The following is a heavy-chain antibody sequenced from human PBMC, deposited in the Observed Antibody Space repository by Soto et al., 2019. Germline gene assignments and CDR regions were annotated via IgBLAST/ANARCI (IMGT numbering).Heavy chain of an antibody. V-gene: IGHV2-5*02. J-gene: IGHJ4*02. CDR1: GFSLSTSGVG. D-gene: IGHD3-16*01. Sequence: SGPTLVNPTQPLTLTCTFSGFSLSTSGVGVGWIRQPPGKALEWLALIYWDDDKRYSPSLKSRLTITKDTSKNQVVLTMTNMDPVDTATYYCAHRQSFSIDYIWGMANYFDYWGQGTLVTVSS. CDR2: IYWDDDK. CDR3: AHRQSFSIDYIWGMANYFDY.